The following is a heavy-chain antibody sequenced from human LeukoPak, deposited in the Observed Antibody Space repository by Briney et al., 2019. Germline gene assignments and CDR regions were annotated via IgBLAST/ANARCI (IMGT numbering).Heavy chain of an antibody. CDR2: INPSGGST. CDR1: GYTFTSHY. CDR3: ARDVLGRYGDYLSRVFDY. Sequence: ASVKVSCKASGYTFTSHYMHWVRQAPGQGLEWMGIINPSGGSTSYAQKFQGRVTMTRDTSISTAYMELSRLRSDDTAVYYCARDVLGRYGDYLSRVFDYWGQGTLVTVSS. D-gene: IGHD4-17*01. J-gene: IGHJ4*02. V-gene: IGHV1-46*01.